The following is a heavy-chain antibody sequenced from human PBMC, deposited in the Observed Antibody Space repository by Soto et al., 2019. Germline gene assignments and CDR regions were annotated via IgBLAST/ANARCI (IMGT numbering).Heavy chain of an antibody. CDR1: GYTFTDYY. V-gene: IGHV1-2*02. CDR3: ARLTVPLDIVILPTASYDY. D-gene: IGHD2-15*01. J-gene: IGHJ4*02. CDR2: INPKSGGA. Sequence: VQLMQSGPEVKKPGASVKVSCHASGYTFTDYYIHWVRQAPGQQPEWMGWINPKSGGASFAQKFQGRVTMTRDTSISTVYMELTRLRSGDTAVYYCARLTVPLDIVILPTASYDYWGQGTLVTVSS.